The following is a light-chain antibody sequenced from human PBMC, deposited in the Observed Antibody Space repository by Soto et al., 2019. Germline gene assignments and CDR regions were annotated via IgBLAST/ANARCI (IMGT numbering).Light chain of an antibody. CDR3: QQYYTYPWT. V-gene: IGKV1-8*01. CDR1: QDVSSS. Sequence: AIRMTQSPSSLSATTGDKVTITCRASQDVSSSLAWYQQKPGKAPKLLIFAAYTLQSGVPSRFSGSGSETDFTFTIICLQSEDFATYSCQQYYTYPWTFGQETKVEF. J-gene: IGKJ1*01. CDR2: AAY.